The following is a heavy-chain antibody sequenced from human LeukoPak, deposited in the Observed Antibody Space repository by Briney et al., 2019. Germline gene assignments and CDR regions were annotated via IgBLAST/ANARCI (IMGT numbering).Heavy chain of an antibody. J-gene: IGHJ4*02. Sequence: SETLSLTCSVSGDSISTSSYYWGWIRQPPGKGLEWIGTIYYSGSTYYNPSLTSRVTISIETSKNQISLRLNSVTAADTAMYYCAKSGGYGLIDYWGQGTLVTVSS. D-gene: IGHD1-26*01. V-gene: IGHV4-39*01. CDR2: IYYSGST. CDR3: AKSGGYGLIDY. CDR1: GDSISTSSYY.